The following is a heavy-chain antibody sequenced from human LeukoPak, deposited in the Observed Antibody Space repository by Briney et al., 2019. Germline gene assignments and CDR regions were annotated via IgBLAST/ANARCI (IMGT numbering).Heavy chain of an antibody. Sequence: PSETLSLTCAVSGYSISSGYYWGWIRQPPGKGLEWIGSIYHIGSTNYNPSLKSRVTISVDTSKNQFSLKLISVTAADTAVYYCARGPHCSSTSCYEGNYYMDVWGRGTTVTVSS. J-gene: IGHJ6*03. CDR1: GYSISSGYY. D-gene: IGHD2-2*01. CDR3: ARGPHCSSTSCYEGNYYMDV. CDR2: IYHIGST. V-gene: IGHV4-38-2*01.